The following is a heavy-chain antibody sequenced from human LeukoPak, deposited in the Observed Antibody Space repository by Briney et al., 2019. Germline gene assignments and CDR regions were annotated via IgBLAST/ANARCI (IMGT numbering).Heavy chain of an antibody. V-gene: IGHV1-46*01. D-gene: IGHD2-2*02. J-gene: IGHJ6*03. CDR2: INPSGGST. CDR3: ARAGVRIPAAIRHYYYYYYMDV. Sequence: ASVKVSCKASGYTFTSYYMHWVRQAPGQGLEWMGIINPSGGSTSYAQKFQGRVTMTRDMSTSTVYMELSSLRSEDTAVYYCARAGVRIPAAIRHYYYYYYMDVWGKGTTVTVSS. CDR1: GYTFTSYY.